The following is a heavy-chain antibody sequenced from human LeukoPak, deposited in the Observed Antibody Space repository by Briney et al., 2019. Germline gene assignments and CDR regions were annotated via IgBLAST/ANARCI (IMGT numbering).Heavy chain of an antibody. CDR2: ISSSSSYI. V-gene: IGHV3-21*01. Sequence: GGSLRLSCAASGFTFSSYSMNWVRQAPGKGLEWVSSISSSSSYIYYADSAKGRFTISRDNAKNSLYLQMNSLRAEDTAVYYCARGPDPLYVWGSYLIEYYFDYWGQGTLVTVSS. CDR3: ARGPDPLYVWGSYLIEYYFDY. J-gene: IGHJ4*02. D-gene: IGHD3-16*02. CDR1: GFTFSSYS.